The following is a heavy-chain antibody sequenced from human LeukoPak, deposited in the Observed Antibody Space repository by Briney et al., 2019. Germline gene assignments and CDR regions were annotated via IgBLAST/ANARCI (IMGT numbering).Heavy chain of an antibody. CDR2: ISTDSGKT. CDR3: ARVPEREYNNYMDV. D-gene: IGHD1-14*01. CDR1: GFTFTSYG. V-gene: IGHV1-18*01. Sequence: ASVKVSCKASGFTFTSYGISWVRQAPGQGLEWMGWISTDSGKTNYAQKFQGRVTMTTDISTSTAFMELRSLRSDDTAVFYCARVPEREYNNYMDVWGKGTTVTVSS. J-gene: IGHJ6*03.